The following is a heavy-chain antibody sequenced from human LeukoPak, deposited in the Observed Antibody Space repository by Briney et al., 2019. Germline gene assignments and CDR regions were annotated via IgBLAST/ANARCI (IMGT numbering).Heavy chain of an antibody. D-gene: IGHD4-11*01. V-gene: IGHV3-74*01. CDR2: VNTAGSST. Sequence: GGSLRLSCAASGFSFSSSWMHWVRQAPGKGLVWVSRVNTAGSSTTYADSVKGRFTISRDDAKNTLYLQMNSLRAEDTAVYYCARGGYSNPLGYWGQGTLVTVSS. J-gene: IGHJ4*02. CDR3: ARGGYSNPLGY. CDR1: GFSFSSSW.